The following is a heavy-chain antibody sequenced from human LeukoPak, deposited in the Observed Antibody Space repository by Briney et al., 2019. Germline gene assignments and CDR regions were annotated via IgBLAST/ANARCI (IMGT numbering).Heavy chain of an antibody. D-gene: IGHD2/OR15-2a*01. CDR2: ISYDGNIK. J-gene: IGHJ6*04. V-gene: IGHV3-30*04. Sequence: GGSLRLSCAASGFSFSNYPMDWVRQAPGKGLEWVAVISYDGNIKNYAESVKGRFSISRDNSRNTLYLQMNSPRAEDTAVYYCARPSFYNSNPTYLYYAMDVWGRGTTVTVSS. CDR3: ARPSFYNSNPTYLYYAMDV. CDR1: GFSFSNYP.